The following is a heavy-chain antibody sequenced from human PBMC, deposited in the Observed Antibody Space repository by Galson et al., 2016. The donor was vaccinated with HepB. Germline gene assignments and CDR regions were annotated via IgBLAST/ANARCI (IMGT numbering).Heavy chain of an antibody. CDR3: AKHHDFWSGPGNWFDP. V-gene: IGHV3-23*01. CDR1: GFSFGSYG. J-gene: IGHJ5*02. CDR2: ISASGDST. Sequence: SLRLSCAASGFSFGSYGMSWVRQAPGRGLEWVSSISASGDSTYYAGSVKGRFTIPRDNSESTLYLQMKSLRADDTAVYFCAKHHDFWSGPGNWFDPWGQGTLVTVSS. D-gene: IGHD3-3*01.